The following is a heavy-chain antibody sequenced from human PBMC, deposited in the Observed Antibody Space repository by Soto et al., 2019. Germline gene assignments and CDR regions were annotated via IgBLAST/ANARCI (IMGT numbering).Heavy chain of an antibody. D-gene: IGHD2-8*01. CDR3: AKERDNGADRYYFDD. Sequence: QVQLQQWGAGLLKPSETLSLTCAVYGGSFSGYCWSWIRQPPGKGLEWIGEVDHSGSTNYNPSLKSRVTISVDTSKNQFSLKLSSVTAADTAVYYCAKERDNGADRYYFDDWGQGTLVTVSS. CDR1: GGSFSGYC. CDR2: VDHSGST. J-gene: IGHJ4*02. V-gene: IGHV4-34*01.